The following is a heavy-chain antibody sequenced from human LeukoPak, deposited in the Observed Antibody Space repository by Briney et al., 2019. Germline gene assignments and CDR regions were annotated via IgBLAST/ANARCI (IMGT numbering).Heavy chain of an antibody. D-gene: IGHD6-13*01. J-gene: IGHJ4*02. CDR3: AKESLIAAAGYFDY. CDR2: ISRNSGSI. V-gene: IGHV3-9*01. CDR1: GFTFDDYA. Sequence: SLRLSCAASGFTFDDYAMHWVRQAPGKGLEWVSGISRNSGSIGYADSVKGRFTISRDNAKNSLYLQMNSLRAEDTALYDCAKESLIAAAGYFDYWGQGTLVTVSS.